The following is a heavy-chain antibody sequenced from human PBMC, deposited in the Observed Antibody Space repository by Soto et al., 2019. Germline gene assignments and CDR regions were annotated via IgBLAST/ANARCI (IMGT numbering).Heavy chain of an antibody. CDR1: GFTFSSYA. V-gene: IGHV3-23*01. CDR2: ISGSGGST. Sequence: GGSLRLSCAASGFTFSSYAMSWVRQAPGKGLEWVSAISGSGGSTYYADSVKGRFTISRDNSKNTLYLQMNSLRAEDADVYYCEKDRGDSSGGSCYYEGIFDYWGQGTLVTVSS. D-gene: IGHD2-15*01. J-gene: IGHJ4*02. CDR3: EKDRGDSSGGSCYYEGIFDY.